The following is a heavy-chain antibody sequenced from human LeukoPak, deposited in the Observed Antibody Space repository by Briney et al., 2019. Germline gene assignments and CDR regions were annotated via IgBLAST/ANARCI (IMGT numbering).Heavy chain of an antibody. Sequence: GGSLRLSCATSGFTFSSYSMNWVRQAPGTGLEWVSSISSGSDYIYYADSVKGRFTISGDNAKNSLYLQMTSLRAEDTAVYYCASTNHYYGSGTYDYYFDYWGQGTLLTVSS. CDR2: ISSGSDYI. CDR1: GFTFSSYS. J-gene: IGHJ4*02. V-gene: IGHV3-21*01. D-gene: IGHD3-10*01. CDR3: ASTNHYYGSGTYDYYFDY.